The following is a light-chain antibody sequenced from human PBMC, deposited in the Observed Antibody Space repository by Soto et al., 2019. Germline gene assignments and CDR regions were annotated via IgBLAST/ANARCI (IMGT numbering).Light chain of an antibody. V-gene: IGKV1-5*01. CDR3: QHYNSYSGA. Sequence: DIQMTQSPSTLSASVGDRVSITCRASQSINNWLAWYQQKPGKAPKLLIFAASTLEGGVPSRFSGSGSESEFTLTISSLQPDDVATYYCQHYNSYSGAFGGGTKVELK. J-gene: IGKJ4*01. CDR2: AAS. CDR1: QSINNW.